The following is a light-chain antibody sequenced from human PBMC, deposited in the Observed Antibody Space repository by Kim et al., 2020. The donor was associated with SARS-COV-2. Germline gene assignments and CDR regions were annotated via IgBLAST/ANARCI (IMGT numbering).Light chain of an antibody. Sequence: YPGERPPPSWTARQIVRSNLGWYQQKPGQAPTFLIFGASTTAAGIPGRVSGIGSGTEFTPTISSLLSEDFAVYYCRQYNNWPRTFGQGTKVEIK. CDR1: QIVRSN. CDR2: GAS. CDR3: RQYNNWPRT. V-gene: IGKV3-15*01. J-gene: IGKJ1*01.